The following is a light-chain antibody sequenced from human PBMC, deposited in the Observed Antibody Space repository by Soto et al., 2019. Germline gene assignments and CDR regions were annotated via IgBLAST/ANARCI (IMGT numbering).Light chain of an antibody. J-gene: IGLJ2*01. CDR3: SSYAGSYTLV. Sequence: QSALTQPRSVSGSPGQSVTISCTGTSNDVGGYNFVSWYQQHPGKVPKLFIYDVSRRPSGVPDRFSGSKSGNTASLTISGLQAEDEAGYYGSSYAGSYTLVFGGGTKVTVL. CDR1: SNDVGGYNF. CDR2: DVS. V-gene: IGLV2-11*01.